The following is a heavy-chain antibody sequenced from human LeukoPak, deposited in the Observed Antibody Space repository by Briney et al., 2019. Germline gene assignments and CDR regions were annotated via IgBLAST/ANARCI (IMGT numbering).Heavy chain of an antibody. Sequence: GGSLRLSCAASGFTFSDYYMSWIRQAPGKGLEWVSYISSSGSTIYYADSVKGRFTISRDNAKNSLYLQMNSLRAEDTAVYYCAKGPQYCSSASCSYYFYYGMDVWGQGTTVTVSS. J-gene: IGHJ6*02. V-gene: IGHV3-11*01. D-gene: IGHD2-2*01. CDR3: AKGPQYCSSASCSYYFYYGMDV. CDR2: ISSSGSTI. CDR1: GFTFSDYY.